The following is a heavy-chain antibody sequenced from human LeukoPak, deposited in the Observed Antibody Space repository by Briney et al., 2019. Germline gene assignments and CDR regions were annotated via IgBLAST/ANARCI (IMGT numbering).Heavy chain of an antibody. D-gene: IGHD1-26*01. V-gene: IGHV1-2*02. CDR3: ARGDEWELAVDF. J-gene: IGHJ4*02. Sequence: ASVKVSCKASGYPFSGYYINWVRQAPGQGLGWMGWIKPNGGDTNYPQKFRGRITMTRDTSISTVYMELKSLTSDDTAVYYCARGDEWELAVDFWGQGTLITVSS. CDR2: IKPNGGDT. CDR1: GYPFSGYY.